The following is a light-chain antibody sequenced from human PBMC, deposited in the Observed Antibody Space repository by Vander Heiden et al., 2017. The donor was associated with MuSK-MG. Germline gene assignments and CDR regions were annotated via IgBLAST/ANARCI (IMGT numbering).Light chain of an antibody. V-gene: IGKV1-39*01. Sequence: DIQMTQSPSSLSASVGDRVTITCRASRNIDRYLQWYQQKPGKAPKLLMYAASSLQSGVPSRFSGSGSGADFTLTISSLQPEDFATYFCHQSYRVPYTFGQGTKLEIK. CDR3: HQSYRVPYT. J-gene: IGKJ2*01. CDR2: AAS. CDR1: RNIDRY.